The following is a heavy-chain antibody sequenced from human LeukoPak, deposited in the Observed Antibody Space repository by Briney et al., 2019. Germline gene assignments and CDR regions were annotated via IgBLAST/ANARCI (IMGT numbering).Heavy chain of an antibody. CDR3: ARDRAISPYYFDY. Sequence: GGSLRLSCAASGFTFSSNSMNWVRQAPGKGLEWVSSISGSSNYIYYADSVKGRFTISRDNAKNSLYLQMNSLRAEDTAVYYCARDRAISPYYFDYWGQGTLVTVSS. D-gene: IGHD3-3*01. J-gene: IGHJ4*02. CDR1: GFTFSSNS. CDR2: ISGSSNYI. V-gene: IGHV3-21*01.